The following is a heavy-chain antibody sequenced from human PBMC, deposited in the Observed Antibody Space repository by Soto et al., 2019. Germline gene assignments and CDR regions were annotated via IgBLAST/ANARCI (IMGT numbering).Heavy chain of an antibody. D-gene: IGHD6-13*01. J-gene: IGHJ6*02. V-gene: IGHV4-61*08. Sequence: PSETLSLTCAVSGDSVSSSDFYWTWIRQPPGKPLEWIGYVYSTGTTNYSPSLKSRVDMSVDTSENQFSLKVRSVTAADAAVYFCPRVSKLLSPKAGKSPYFYAMDVWGPGTTVTVSS. CDR1: GDSVSSSDFY. CDR2: VYSTGTT. CDR3: PRVSKLLSPKAGKSPYFYAMDV.